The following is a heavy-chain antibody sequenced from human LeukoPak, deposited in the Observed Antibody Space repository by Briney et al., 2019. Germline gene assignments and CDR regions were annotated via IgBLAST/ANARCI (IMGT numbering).Heavy chain of an antibody. CDR3: ARNYYDSGSYSWDY. J-gene: IGHJ4*02. V-gene: IGHV3-21*01. Sequence: GGSLRLSCAASGFTFSSYSMNWVRQAPGKGLEWVSSISSGSSYIYYADSVKGRFTISRDNAKNSLYLQMNSLRAEDTAVYYCARNYYDSGSYSWDYWGQGTLVTVSS. D-gene: IGHD3-10*01. CDR2: ISSGSSYI. CDR1: GFTFSSYS.